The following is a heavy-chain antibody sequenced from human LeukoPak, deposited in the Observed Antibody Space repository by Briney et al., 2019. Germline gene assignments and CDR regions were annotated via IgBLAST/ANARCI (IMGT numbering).Heavy chain of an antibody. V-gene: IGHV1-2*02. CDR1: GYTFTGYY. D-gene: IGHD4-11*01. CDR2: INPNSGGT. J-gene: IGHJ6*02. CDR3: AREGYSNYAYYYYYYGMDV. Sequence: ASVKVSCKASGYTFTGYYMHWVRQAPGQGLEWMGWINPNSGGTNYAQKLQGRVTMTTDTSTSTAYMELRSLRSDDTAVYYCAREGYSNYAYYYYYYGMDVWGQGTTVTVSS.